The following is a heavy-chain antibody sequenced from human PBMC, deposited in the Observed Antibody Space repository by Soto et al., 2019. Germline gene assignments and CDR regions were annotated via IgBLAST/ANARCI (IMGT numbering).Heavy chain of an antibody. CDR1: GGSFSGYY. CDR2: INHSGST. J-gene: IGHJ4*02. V-gene: IGHV4-34*01. CDR3: ASAPFRGYDILTGYLFDY. Sequence: SETLSLTCAVYGGSFSGYYWGWIRQPPGKGLEWIGEINHSGSTNYNPSLKSRVTISVDTSKNQFSLKLSSVTAADTAVYYCASAPFRGYDILTGYLFDYWGQGTLVTVSS. D-gene: IGHD3-9*01.